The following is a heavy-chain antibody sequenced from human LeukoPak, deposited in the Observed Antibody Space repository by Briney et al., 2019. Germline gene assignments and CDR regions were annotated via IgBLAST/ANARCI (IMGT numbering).Heavy chain of an antibody. CDR3: AELGITMIGGV. J-gene: IGHJ6*04. CDR2: NSSSGSTI. V-gene: IGHV3-48*03. Sequence: AGGSLRLSCAASGFTFSSYEMNWVRKAPGKGLEWVSYNSSSGSTIYYADSVKGRFTISRDNAKNSLYLQMNSLRAEDTAVYYCAELGITMIGGVWGKGTTVTISS. D-gene: IGHD3-10*02. CDR1: GFTFSSYE.